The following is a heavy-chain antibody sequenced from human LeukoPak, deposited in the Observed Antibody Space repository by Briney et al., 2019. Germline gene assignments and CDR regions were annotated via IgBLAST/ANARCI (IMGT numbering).Heavy chain of an antibody. CDR3: ARVGRSGLGGFDY. J-gene: IGHJ4*02. CDR2: IYSGGGT. Sequence: GGSLRLSCAASGFTVSSNYVSWVRQAPGKGLEWVSVIYSGGGTYYADSVKGRFTISRDNSKNTLYLQMNSLRAEDTAVYYCARVGRSGLGGFDYWGQGTLATVSS. V-gene: IGHV3-66*01. D-gene: IGHD6-19*01. CDR1: GFTVSSNY.